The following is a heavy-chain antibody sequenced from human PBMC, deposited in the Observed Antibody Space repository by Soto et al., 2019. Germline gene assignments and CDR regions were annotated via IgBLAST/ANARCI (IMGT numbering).Heavy chain of an antibody. Sequence: PGGSLRLSCAASGFTFSSYAMSWVRQAPGKGLEWVSAISGSGGSTYYADSVKGRFTISRDNSKNTLYLQMNSLRAEDTAVYYCAKDPPRIQLWLPWFDPWGQGTLVTVSS. CDR3: AKDPPRIQLWLPWFDP. D-gene: IGHD5-18*01. J-gene: IGHJ5*02. CDR1: GFTFSSYA. V-gene: IGHV3-23*01. CDR2: ISGSGGST.